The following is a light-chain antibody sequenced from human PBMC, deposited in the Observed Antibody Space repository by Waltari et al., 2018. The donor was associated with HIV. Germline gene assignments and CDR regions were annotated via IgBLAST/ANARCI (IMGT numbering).Light chain of an antibody. Sequence: QSALTQPASVSGSPGQSITISCTGTYSDVGGYNYVSWFRQRPGKAPKLIVYEVTHRPSGVSNRFSASKSGNTASLTISGVQAEDEADYYCSSYTSSSTLVFGGGTKLTVL. CDR3: SSYTSSSTLV. V-gene: IGLV2-14*01. CDR1: YSDVGGYNY. J-gene: IGLJ2*01. CDR2: EVT.